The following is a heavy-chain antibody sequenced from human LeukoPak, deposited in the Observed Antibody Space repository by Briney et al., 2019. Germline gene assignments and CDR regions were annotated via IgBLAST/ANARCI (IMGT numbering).Heavy chain of an antibody. Sequence: SETLSLTCAVYGGSFSGYYWSWIRQPPGKGLEWIGEINHSGSTNYNPSLKSRVTISVDMSKNQFSLKLSSVTAADTAVYYCARAWGDSSSWYAEPNAFDIWGQGTMVTVSS. D-gene: IGHD6-13*01. CDR3: ARAWGDSSSWYAEPNAFDI. V-gene: IGHV4-34*01. J-gene: IGHJ3*02. CDR2: INHSGST. CDR1: GGSFSGYY.